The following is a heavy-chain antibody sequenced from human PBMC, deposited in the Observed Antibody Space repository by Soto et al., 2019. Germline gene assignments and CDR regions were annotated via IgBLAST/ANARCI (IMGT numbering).Heavy chain of an antibody. CDR1: GYTFTSYG. CDR3: ARRMAVGYCSSTSCYTVGYYYGMDV. D-gene: IGHD2-2*02. V-gene: IGHV1-18*04. Sequence: QVQLVQSGAEVKKPGASVKVSCKASGYTFTSYGISWVRQALGQGLEWMGWLSAYNGNTNYAQKLQGRVTMTTDTSTSTAYMELRSLRSDDTAVYYCARRMAVGYCSSTSCYTVGYYYGMDVWGQGTTVTVSS. J-gene: IGHJ6*02. CDR2: LSAYNGNT.